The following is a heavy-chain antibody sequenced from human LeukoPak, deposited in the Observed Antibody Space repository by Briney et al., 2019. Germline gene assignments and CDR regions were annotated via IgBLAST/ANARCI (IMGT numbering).Heavy chain of an antibody. V-gene: IGHV5-51*01. CDR2: IYPDVSDT. D-gene: IGHD3-3*01. CDR3: ARQYYDFWSGYPRQTYYFDY. CDR1: GYSFSSYP. Sequence: GESLKISCKGLGYSFSSYPIGWVRQMPGKGLEWMGIIYPDVSDTRYSPSFQGQVTISADKSFSTAYLQWSSLKASDTAMYYCARQYYDFWSGYPRQTYYFDYWGQGTLVTVSS. J-gene: IGHJ4*02.